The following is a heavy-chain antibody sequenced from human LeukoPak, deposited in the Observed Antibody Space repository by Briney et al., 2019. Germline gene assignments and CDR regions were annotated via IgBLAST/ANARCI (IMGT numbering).Heavy chain of an antibody. V-gene: IGHV4-61*02. CDR1: GASISGGSYY. CDR3: ARVDTAMVTGRSRGDYYYYMDV. D-gene: IGHD5-18*01. J-gene: IGHJ6*03. CDR2: IYTTGST. Sequence: PSETLSLTCSVSGASISGGSYYWSWIRQPAGKGLEWIGRIYTTGSTTYNPSLKSRVTISLDTSTNQFSLKLSSVTAADTAVYYCARVDTAMVTGRSRGDYYYYMDVWGKGTTVTISS.